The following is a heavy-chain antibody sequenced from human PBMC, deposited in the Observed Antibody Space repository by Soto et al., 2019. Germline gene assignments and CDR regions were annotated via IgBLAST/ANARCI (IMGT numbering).Heavy chain of an antibody. V-gene: IGHV1-18*01. CDR2: IRVKNGNT. J-gene: IGHJ3*02. D-gene: IGHD2-21*02. CDR3: ARGPTVGDI. Sequence: QVQLVQSGGAVKKPGASVKVSCKASGYTFNSYGISWVRQAPGQGLEWMGWIRVKNGNTNYAQNFQGRFTMTTDTSTSTAYMELRSLRSDDTAVYYCARGPTVGDIWGQGTMVTVSS. CDR1: GYTFNSYG.